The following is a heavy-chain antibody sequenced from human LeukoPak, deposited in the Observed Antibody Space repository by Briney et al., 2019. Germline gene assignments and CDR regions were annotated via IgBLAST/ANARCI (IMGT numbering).Heavy chain of an antibody. CDR1: GGTFSSYA. V-gene: IGHV1-69*06. Sequence: ASVKVSCTASGGTFSSYAISWVRQAPGQGLEWMGGIIPIFGTANYAQKFQGRVTITADKSTSAAYMELSSLRSEDTAVYYCARDRWLQKRSAFDIWGQGTMVTVSS. CDR3: ARDRWLQKRSAFDI. D-gene: IGHD5-24*01. CDR2: IIPIFGTA. J-gene: IGHJ3*02.